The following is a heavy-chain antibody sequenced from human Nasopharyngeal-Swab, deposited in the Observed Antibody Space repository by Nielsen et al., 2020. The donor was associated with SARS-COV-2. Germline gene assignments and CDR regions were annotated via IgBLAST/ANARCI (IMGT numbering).Heavy chain of an antibody. D-gene: IGHD2-8*01. J-gene: IGHJ6*02. CDR3: ASGQCINGVCNPTDGLDV. V-gene: IGHV1-45*02. Sequence: VKVSCKASGFSITYRFLHWMRRAPGQALEWMGWITPFNGNAKYAQKFQGRVSITRDGSRTTASLELSSLRPDDTAMYFCASGQCINGVCNPTDGLDVWGQGTSVTVS. CDR2: ITPFNGNA. CDR1: GFSITYRF.